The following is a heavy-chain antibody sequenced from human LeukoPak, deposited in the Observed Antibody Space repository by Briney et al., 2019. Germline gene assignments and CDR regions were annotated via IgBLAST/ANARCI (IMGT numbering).Heavy chain of an antibody. CDR2: TYYRSKWST. V-gene: IGHV6-1*01. CDR3: ARSTGNLDY. CDR1: GDSVSSSSAA. J-gene: IGHJ4*02. D-gene: IGHD2-8*02. Sequence: PSQTLSLTCAISGDSVSSSSAAWNLIRQSPSRGLEWLGRTYYRSKWSTDYAVSVKSRITINPDTSENQFSLQLNSVTPEDTAVYYCARSTGNLDYWGQGTLVTVSS.